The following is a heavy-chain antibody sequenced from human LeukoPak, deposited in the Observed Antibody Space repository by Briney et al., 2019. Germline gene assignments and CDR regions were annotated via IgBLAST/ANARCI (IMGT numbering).Heavy chain of an antibody. V-gene: IGHV4-59*11. CDR3: ARTRDYGDYYRLDY. CDR1: GGSISSHY. Sequence: PSETLSLTCTVSGGSISSHYWSWIRQPPGKGLEWIGYIYYSGSTNYNPSLKSRVTISVDTSKNQFSLKLSSVTAADTAVYYCARTRDYGDYYRLDYWGQGTLVTVSS. CDR2: IYYSGST. J-gene: IGHJ4*02. D-gene: IGHD4-17*01.